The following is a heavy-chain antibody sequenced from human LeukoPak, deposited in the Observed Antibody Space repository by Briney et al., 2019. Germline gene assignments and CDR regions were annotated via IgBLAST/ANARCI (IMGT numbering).Heavy chain of an antibody. CDR3: ARRSYGGKDFDY. V-gene: IGHV5-51*01. CDR1: GYSFTNYW. CDR2: IYPGDSDT. D-gene: IGHD4-23*01. J-gene: IGHJ4*02. Sequence: GESLKISCKGSGYSFTNYWIAWVRQMPGKGLEWMGIIYPGDSDTKYSPSFQGQVTISADKSISTAYLQWSNLKASDTAIYYCARRSYGGKDFDYWGQGTLVTVPS.